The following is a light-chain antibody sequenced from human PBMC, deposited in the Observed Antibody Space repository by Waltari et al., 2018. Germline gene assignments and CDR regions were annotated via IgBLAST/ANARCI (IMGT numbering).Light chain of an antibody. Sequence: EVVLTQSPGTLSLSPGEGATPSCRASQSIGSYLGWYQQKPGQAPRPLISGTASRATGIPDRFIGSGSGTDFTLTISSLEPEDFAVYYCQQYASTPPTFGQGTKLE. CDR2: GTA. V-gene: IGKV3-20*01. J-gene: IGKJ1*01. CDR3: QQYASTPPT. CDR1: QSIGSY.